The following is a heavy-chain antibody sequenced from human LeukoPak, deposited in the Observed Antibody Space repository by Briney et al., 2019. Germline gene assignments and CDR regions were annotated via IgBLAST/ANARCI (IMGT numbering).Heavy chain of an antibody. Sequence: PGGSLRLSCAASGFTFSSYSMNWVRQAPGKGLEWVSSISSSSSYIYYADSVKGRFTISRDNAKNSLYLQMNSLRAEDTAFYYCARSPAGYCTSASCPSYYYMDVWGKGTTVTVSS. CDR3: ARSPAGYCTSASCPSYYYMDV. CDR2: ISSSSSYI. V-gene: IGHV3-21*04. J-gene: IGHJ6*03. CDR1: GFTFSSYS. D-gene: IGHD2-2*01.